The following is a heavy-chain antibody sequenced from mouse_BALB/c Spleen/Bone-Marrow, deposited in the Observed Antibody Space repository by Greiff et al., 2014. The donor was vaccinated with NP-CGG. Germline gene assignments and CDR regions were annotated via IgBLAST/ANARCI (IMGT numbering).Heavy chain of an antibody. J-gene: IGHJ1*01. V-gene: IGHV1-31*01. CDR2: IYPYNGVS. CDR1: GYSFTGYY. CDR3: ESRGEYFDV. Sequence: VQLQQSGPELVKPGASVRISCKAFGYSFTGYYMHWVKQSHGNSLDWIGYIYPYNGVSSYNQKFKGEATLTVDKSSSTAYMELRSLTSDDSAVYYCESRGEYFDVWGAGTTVTASS.